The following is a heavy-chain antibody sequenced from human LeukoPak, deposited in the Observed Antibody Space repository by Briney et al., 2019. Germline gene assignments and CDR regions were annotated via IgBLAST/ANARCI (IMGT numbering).Heavy chain of an antibody. CDR1: GGSFSGYY. V-gene: IGHV4-34*01. D-gene: IGHD3-22*01. Sequence: PSETLSLTCAVYGGSFSGYYWTWIRQPPGKGLEWIGEIHHSGSTKYNPSLKSRVTISVDTSKNQFSLKLSSVTAADTAVYYCASSVQGDSSGYYYFDYWGQGTLVTVSS. J-gene: IGHJ4*02. CDR3: ASSVQGDSSGYYYFDY. CDR2: IHHSGST.